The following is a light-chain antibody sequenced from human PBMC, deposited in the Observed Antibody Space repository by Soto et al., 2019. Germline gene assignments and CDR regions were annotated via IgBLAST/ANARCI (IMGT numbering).Light chain of an antibody. CDR3: QQYSTYPLT. CDR1: QNIGSW. CDR2: KVS. V-gene: IGKV1-5*03. Sequence: DIQMTQSPSTLSASVGDRVNMTCRASQNIGSWLAWYQQQPGKGPKFLINKVSNLESGVPSRISGSGSGTEFTLTISSLQPDDFATYYCQQYSTYPLTFGGGTKVDIK. J-gene: IGKJ4*01.